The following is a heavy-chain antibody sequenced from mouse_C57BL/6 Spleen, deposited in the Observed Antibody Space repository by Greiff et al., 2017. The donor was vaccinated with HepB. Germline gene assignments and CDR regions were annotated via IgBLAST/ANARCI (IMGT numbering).Heavy chain of an antibody. V-gene: IGHV14-4*01. CDR3: TTAVVAMDY. CDR2: IDPENGDT. J-gene: IGHJ4*01. D-gene: IGHD1-1*01. CDR1: GFNIKDDY. Sequence: VHVKQSGAELVRPGASVKLSCTASGFNIKDDYMHWVKQRPEQGLEWIGWIDPENGDTEYASKFQGKATITADTSSNTAYLQLSSLPSEDTAVYYCTTAVVAMDYWGQGTSVTVSS.